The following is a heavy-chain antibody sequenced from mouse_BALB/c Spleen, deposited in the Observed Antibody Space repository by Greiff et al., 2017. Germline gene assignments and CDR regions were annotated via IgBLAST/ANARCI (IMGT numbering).Heavy chain of an antibody. CDR3: ARSALVDY. V-gene: IGHV5-17*02. Sequence: EVKVEESGGGLVQPGGSRKLSCAASGFTFSSFGMHWVRQAPEKGLEWVAYISSGSSTIYYADTVKGRFTISRDNPKNTLFLQMTSLRSEDTAMYYCARSALVDYWGQGTSVTVSA. CDR2: ISSGSSTI. CDR1: GFTFSSFG. J-gene: IGHJ4*01.